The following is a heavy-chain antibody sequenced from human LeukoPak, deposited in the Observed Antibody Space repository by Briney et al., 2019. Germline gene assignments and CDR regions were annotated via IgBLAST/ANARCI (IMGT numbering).Heavy chain of an antibody. V-gene: IGHV3-23*01. CDR3: AKEGGRASAGFDY. CDR2: ISGSGGST. D-gene: IGHD2-15*01. Sequence: GGSLRLYCAASGFTFSSYAMSWVRQAPGKGREWVSAISGSGGSTYYADSVKGRFTISRDNSKNTLYLQMNSLRAEDTAVYYCAKEGGRASAGFDYWGQGTLVTVSS. J-gene: IGHJ4*02. CDR1: GFTFSSYA.